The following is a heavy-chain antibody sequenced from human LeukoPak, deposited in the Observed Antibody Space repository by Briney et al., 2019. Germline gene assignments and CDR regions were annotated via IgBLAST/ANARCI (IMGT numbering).Heavy chain of an antibody. V-gene: IGHV1-69*06. D-gene: IGHD1-26*01. CDR1: GGTFSSYA. J-gene: IGHJ4*02. CDR3: AGDVGSHGLGY. Sequence: ASVKVSCKASGGTFSSYAISWVRPAPGQGLEWMGGIIPIFGTANYAQKFQGRVTITADKSTSTAYMELSSRRSEDTAVYYCAGDVGSHGLGYWGQGTLVTVSS. CDR2: IIPIFGTA.